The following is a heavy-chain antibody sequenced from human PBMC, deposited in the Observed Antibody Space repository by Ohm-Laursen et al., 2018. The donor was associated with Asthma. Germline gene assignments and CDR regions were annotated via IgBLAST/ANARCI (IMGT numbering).Heavy chain of an antibody. J-gene: IGHJ4*02. CDR3: ARVGIAVVAVQADY. Sequence: SLRLSCAAPGFTFSSYWMSWVRQAPGKGLEWVANIKQDGSEKYYVDSVKGRFTISRDNAKNSLYLQMNSLRAEDTAVYYCARVGIAVVAVQADYWGQGTLVTVSS. V-gene: IGHV3-7*01. D-gene: IGHD6-19*01. CDR2: IKQDGSEK. CDR1: GFTFSSYW.